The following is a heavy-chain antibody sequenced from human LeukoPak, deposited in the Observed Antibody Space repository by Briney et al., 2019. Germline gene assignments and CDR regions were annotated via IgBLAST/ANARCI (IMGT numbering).Heavy chain of an antibody. CDR3: AGSWSPYDAFDI. CDR1: GFTFSSYS. V-gene: IGHV3-21*01. CDR2: ISSTGNYI. Sequence: GGSLRLSCAASGFTFSSYSMNWVRQAPGKGLEWVSSISSTGNYIYYADSMKGRFTISRDNAKNSLYLQMHSLTAEDTAVYYCAGSWSPYDAFDIWGQGTMVTVSS. D-gene: IGHD6-13*01. J-gene: IGHJ3*02.